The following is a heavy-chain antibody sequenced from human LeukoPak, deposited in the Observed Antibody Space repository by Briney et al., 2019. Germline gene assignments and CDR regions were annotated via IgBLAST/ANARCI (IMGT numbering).Heavy chain of an antibody. CDR3: AIYHGGIVVVPAAWGGFDY. Sequence: GESLKISCKGSGYSFTSYWIGWVRQMPGKGLEGMGIIYPGDSDTRYSPSFQGQVTISADKSISTAYLQWSSLKASDTAMYYCAIYHGGIVVVPAAWGGFDYWGQGTLVTVSS. V-gene: IGHV5-51*01. CDR1: GYSFTSYW. J-gene: IGHJ4*02. D-gene: IGHD2-2*01. CDR2: IYPGDSDT.